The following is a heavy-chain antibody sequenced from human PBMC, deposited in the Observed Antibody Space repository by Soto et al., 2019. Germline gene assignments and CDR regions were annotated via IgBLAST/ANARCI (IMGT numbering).Heavy chain of an antibody. V-gene: IGHV1-69*08. D-gene: IGHD2-15*01. CDR2: IIPILGIA. CDR3: ARDRLLPQTQFDY. Sequence: QVQLVQSGAEVKKPGSSVKVSCKASGGTFSIYTISWVRQAPGQGLEWMGRIIPILGIANYAQKFQGRVTITADKSTSTAYMELSSLRSEDTAVYYCARDRLLPQTQFDYWGQGTLVTVSS. J-gene: IGHJ4*02. CDR1: GGTFSIYT.